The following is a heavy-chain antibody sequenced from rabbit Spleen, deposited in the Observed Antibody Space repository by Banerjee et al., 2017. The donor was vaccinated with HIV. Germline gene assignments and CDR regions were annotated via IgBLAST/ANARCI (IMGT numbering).Heavy chain of an antibody. CDR2: IDAGSSGST. J-gene: IGHJ6*01. CDR3: ARDSGSSFSSYGMDL. V-gene: IGHV1S40*01. Sequence: QSLEESGGDLVKPEASLTLTCTASGFSFSNNYVMCWVRQAPGKGLEWIACIDAGSSGSTYYANWAKGRFTISKTSSTTVTLQMTSLTAADTATYFCARDSGSSFSSYGMDLWGPGTLVTVS. D-gene: IGHD8-1*01. CDR1: GFSFSNNYV.